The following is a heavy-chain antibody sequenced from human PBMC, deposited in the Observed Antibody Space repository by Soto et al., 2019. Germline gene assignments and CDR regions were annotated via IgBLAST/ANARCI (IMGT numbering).Heavy chain of an antibody. Sequence: HPGGSLRLSCAASGFTFSSCAMHWVRQAPGKGLEWVAVIWYDGSKEYYADSVKGRFTISRDNSKNTLSLQMNSLRADDTAVYYCARDYYDSGKVPDYWGQGTLVTVSS. CDR1: GFTFSSCA. CDR2: IWYDGSKE. CDR3: ARDYYDSGKVPDY. D-gene: IGHD3-10*01. V-gene: IGHV3-33*01. J-gene: IGHJ4*02.